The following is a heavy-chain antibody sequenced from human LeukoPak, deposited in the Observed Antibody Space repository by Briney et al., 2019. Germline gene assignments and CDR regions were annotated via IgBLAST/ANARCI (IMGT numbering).Heavy chain of an antibody. V-gene: IGHV1-2*02. J-gene: IGHJ6*03. Sequence: ASVKVSCKASGYTFTGYYMHWVRQAPGQGLEWMGWINPNSGGTNYAQKFQGRVTMTRDTSISTAYMELSRLRSDDTAVYYCARGRYNWNVGYYYYMDVWGKGTTVTISS. CDR1: GYTFTGYY. CDR3: ARGRYNWNVGYYYYMDV. CDR2: INPNSGGT. D-gene: IGHD1-1*01.